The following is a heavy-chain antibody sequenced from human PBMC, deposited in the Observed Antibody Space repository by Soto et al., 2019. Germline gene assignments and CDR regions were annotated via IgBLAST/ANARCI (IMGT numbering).Heavy chain of an antibody. Sequence: PGGSLRLSCAASGFTFSSYGMHWVRQAPGKGLEWVAVIWYDGSNKYYADSVKGRFTISRDNSKNTLYLQMNSLRAEDTAVYYCARDQAGYCSSTSCSNPVYWGQGTLVTVSS. CDR1: GFTFSSYG. J-gene: IGHJ4*02. CDR3: ARDQAGYCSSTSCSNPVY. V-gene: IGHV3-33*01. D-gene: IGHD2-2*01. CDR2: IWYDGSNK.